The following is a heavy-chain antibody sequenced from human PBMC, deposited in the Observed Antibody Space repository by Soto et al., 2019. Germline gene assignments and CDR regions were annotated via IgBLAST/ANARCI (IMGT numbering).Heavy chain of an antibody. J-gene: IGHJ4*02. CDR1: GFTFSSYA. V-gene: IGHV3-23*01. CDR3: AKDSSVVCSGGSCYYDS. D-gene: IGHD2-15*01. CDR2: ISGSGGST. Sequence: GGSLRLSCAASGFTFSSYAMSWVRQAPGKGLEWVSAISGSGGSTYYADSVKGRFTISRDNSKNTLYLQMNSLRAEDTAVYYCAKDSSVVCSGGSCYYDSWGQGTLVTVSS.